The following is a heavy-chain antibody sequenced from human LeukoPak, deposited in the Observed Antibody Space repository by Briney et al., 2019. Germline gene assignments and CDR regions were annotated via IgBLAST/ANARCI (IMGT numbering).Heavy chain of an antibody. J-gene: IGHJ4*02. CDR1: GDSVSSNSAA. CDR3: AGGPIVVVKTGLFDC. Sequence: SQTLSLTCAISGDSVSSNSAAWNWIRQSPSRGLEWLGRTYYRSKWYNDYAVSVKSRITINPDTSKNQFSLQLNSVTPEDTAVYYCAGGPIVVVKTGLFDCWGQGTLVTVSS. V-gene: IGHV6-1*01. CDR2: TYYRSKWYN. D-gene: IGHD3-22*01.